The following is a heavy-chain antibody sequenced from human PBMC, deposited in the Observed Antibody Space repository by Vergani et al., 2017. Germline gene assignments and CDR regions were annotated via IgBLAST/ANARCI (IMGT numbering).Heavy chain of an antibody. D-gene: IGHD3-10*01. CDR2: IDPSDSYT. CDR3: AITTVLLWFGELQGLDY. J-gene: IGHJ4*02. Sequence: EVQLVQSGAEVKKPGESLKISCKGSGYSFTSYWIGWVRQMPGKGLEWMGRIDPSDSYTNYSPSFQVHVTISADKSISTAYLQWSSLKASDTAMYYCAITTVLLWFGELQGLDYWGQGTLVTVSS. CDR1: GYSFTSYW. V-gene: IGHV5-10-1*01.